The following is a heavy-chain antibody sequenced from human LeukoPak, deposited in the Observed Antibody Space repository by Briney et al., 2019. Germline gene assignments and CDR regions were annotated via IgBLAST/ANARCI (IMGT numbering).Heavy chain of an antibody. V-gene: IGHV3-30*04. D-gene: IGHD3-3*01. J-gene: IGHJ4*02. CDR3: ARGVEAILTYGTIDY. Sequence: GRSLRLSCAASGFTFSSYAMHWVRQAPGKGLEWVAVISYDGSNKSYADSVKGRFIISRDNSKNTLYLQMSSLRAEDTAVYYCARGVEAILTYGTIDYWGQGTLVTVSS. CDR1: GFTFSSYA. CDR2: ISYDGSNK.